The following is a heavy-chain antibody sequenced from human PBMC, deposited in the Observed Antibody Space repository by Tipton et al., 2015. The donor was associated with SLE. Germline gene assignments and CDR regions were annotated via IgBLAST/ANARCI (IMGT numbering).Heavy chain of an antibody. CDR1: GGSFSGYY. Sequence: TLSLTCAVYGGSFSGYYWSWIRQPPGKGLEWIGEIDHSGSTNYNPSLKSRIAISVDTSKNQFSLKLTSVTAADTAVYYCARHPYDFWSGYPHYFDYWGQGTLVTVSS. CDR2: IDHSGST. J-gene: IGHJ4*02. V-gene: IGHV4-34*01. D-gene: IGHD3-3*01. CDR3: ARHPYDFWSGYPHYFDY.